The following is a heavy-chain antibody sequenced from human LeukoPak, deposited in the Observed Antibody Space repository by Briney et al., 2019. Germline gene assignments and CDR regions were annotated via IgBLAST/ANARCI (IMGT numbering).Heavy chain of an antibody. D-gene: IGHD3-10*01. CDR2: ISYDGSNK. CDR1: GFTFSSYA. Sequence: GGSLRLSCAASGFTFSSYAMHWVRQAPGKGLEWVAVISYDGSNKYYADSVKGRFTISRDNSKNTLYLQMNSLRAEDTAVYYCASPMVRGVIQTGAFDIWGQGTMVTVSS. V-gene: IGHV3-30-3*01. J-gene: IGHJ3*02. CDR3: ASPMVRGVIQTGAFDI.